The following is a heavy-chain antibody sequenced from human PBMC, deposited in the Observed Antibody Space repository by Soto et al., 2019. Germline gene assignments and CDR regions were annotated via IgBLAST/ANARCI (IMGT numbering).Heavy chain of an antibody. CDR3: ARDKITGLFDY. CDR2: IYHTGST. CDR1: CGSMSRGDYY. Sequence: PSETLSLTCTVSCGSMSRGDYYWSWIRQPPGKGLEWIGFIYHTGSTYYSPSLKNRVAISVDTSKNQFSLKLTSVTAADTAVYYCARDKITGLFDYWGQGTLVTVSS. D-gene: IGHD2-8*02. V-gene: IGHV4-30-4*01. J-gene: IGHJ4*02.